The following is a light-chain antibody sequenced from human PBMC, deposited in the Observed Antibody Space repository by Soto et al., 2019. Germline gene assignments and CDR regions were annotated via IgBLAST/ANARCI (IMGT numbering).Light chain of an antibody. CDR3: QKYNSAPLT. CDR1: QSIGTW. Sequence: DIQMTQSPSTLSASVGDRVTITCRASQSIGTWLAWYQHRPGKIPNLLIYAASTLQAGVPSRFSGSGSGTDFTLTISSLQPEDVAAYYYQKYNSAPLTFGGGTKVDI. J-gene: IGKJ4*01. V-gene: IGKV1-27*01. CDR2: AAS.